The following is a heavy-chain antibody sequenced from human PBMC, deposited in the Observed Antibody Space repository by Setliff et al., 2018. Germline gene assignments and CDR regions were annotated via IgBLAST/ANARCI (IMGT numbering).Heavy chain of an antibody. CDR2: IYPADSDT. CDR3: ARRADGYNDFFDS. Sequence: PGESLKISCKGSGYSFSNYWIAWVRQMPGKGLEWMGIIYPADSDTKYSPSFQGRVTISADKSINTAYLEWSSLQASDTAMYYCARRADGYNDFFDSWGQGTLVTVSS. D-gene: IGHD6-25*01. CDR1: GYSFSNYW. J-gene: IGHJ4*02. V-gene: IGHV5-51*01.